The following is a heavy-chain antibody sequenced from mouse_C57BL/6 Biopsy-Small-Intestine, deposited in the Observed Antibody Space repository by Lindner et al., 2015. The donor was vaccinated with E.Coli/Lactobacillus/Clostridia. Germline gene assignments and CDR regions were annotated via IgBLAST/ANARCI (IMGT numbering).Heavy chain of an antibody. CDR1: GFTFSSYA. D-gene: IGHD2-4*01. Sequence: VQLQESGGGLVKPGGSLKLSCAASGFTFSSYAMSWVRQTPEKRLEWVATISDGGSYTYYPDNVKGRFTISRDNAKNNLYLQMSHLKSEDTAMYYCARDRDYPGMDYWGQGTSVTVSS. CDR2: ISDGGSYT. J-gene: IGHJ4*01. CDR3: ARDRDYPGMDY. V-gene: IGHV5-4*01.